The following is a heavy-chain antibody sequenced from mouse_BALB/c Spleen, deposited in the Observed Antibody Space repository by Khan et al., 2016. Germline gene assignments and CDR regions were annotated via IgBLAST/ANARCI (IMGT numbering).Heavy chain of an antibody. V-gene: IGHV1-54*01. CDR1: GYAFTNCL. CDR2: INPGSGGT. CDR3: ASEYGSSYVGFAY. J-gene: IGHJ3*01. D-gene: IGHD1-1*01. Sequence: QVQLQQSGAELVRPGTSVKVSCKASGYAFTNCLIEWVQQRPGQGLEWIGVINPGSGGTNYNERFKGKATLTADNSSSTAYMQLSSLRSDDSAIYFCASEYGSSYVGFAYWGQGTLVTVSA.